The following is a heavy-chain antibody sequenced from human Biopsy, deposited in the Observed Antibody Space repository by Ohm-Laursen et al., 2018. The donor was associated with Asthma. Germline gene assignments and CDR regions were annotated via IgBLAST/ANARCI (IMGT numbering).Heavy chain of an antibody. J-gene: IGHJ4*02. Sequence: TLSLTCPVYGGSFSGYYWTWIRQHPGKGLEWIGFIYYSGSTYYNPSLKSRVSISIDTSKNQFSLKLSSVTAADTAVYYCARAQDYYDSRGYYRSFDYWGQGTLVTVSS. V-gene: IGHV4-31*03. CDR2: IYYSGST. D-gene: IGHD3-22*01. CDR3: ARAQDYYDSRGYYRSFDY. CDR1: GGSFSGYY.